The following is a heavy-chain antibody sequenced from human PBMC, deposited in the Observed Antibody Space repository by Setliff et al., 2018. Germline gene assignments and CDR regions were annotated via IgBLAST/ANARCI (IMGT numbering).Heavy chain of an antibody. D-gene: IGHD2-21*02. Sequence: ASVKVSCKTSGYTFNTYGISWVRQAPGQGLEWMGWISCYNGDRRYAQSLQGRVTVTTDTSTNTVYMELRSLRSDDAALYYCARVRPCGADCSTGVGGPFDFDFWGQGTLVTVSS. V-gene: IGHV1-18*01. CDR1: GYTFNTYG. CDR2: ISCYNGDR. CDR3: ARVRPCGADCSTGVGGPFDFDF. J-gene: IGHJ4*02.